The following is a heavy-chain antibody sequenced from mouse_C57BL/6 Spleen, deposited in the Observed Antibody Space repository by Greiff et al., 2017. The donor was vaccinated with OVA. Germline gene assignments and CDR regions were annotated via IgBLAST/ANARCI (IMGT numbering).Heavy chain of an antibody. CDR3: ARSGYYGSRGDFDY. CDR1: GYTFTSYW. D-gene: IGHD1-1*01. CDR2: IDPSDSET. J-gene: IGHJ2*01. Sequence: VQLQQPGAELVRPGSSVKLSCKASGYTFTSYWMHWVKQRPIQGLEWIGNIDPSDSETHYNQKFKDKATLTVDKSSSTAYMQLSSLTSEDSAVYYCARSGYYGSRGDFDYWGQGTTLTVSS. V-gene: IGHV1-52*01.